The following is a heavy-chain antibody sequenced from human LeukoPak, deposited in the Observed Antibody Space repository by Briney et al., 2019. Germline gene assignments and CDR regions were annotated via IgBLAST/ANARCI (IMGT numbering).Heavy chain of an antibody. CDR2: INHSGST. J-gene: IGHJ5*02. CDR1: GGSFSGYY. V-gene: IGHV4-34*01. D-gene: IGHD5-24*01. Sequence: PSETLSLTCAVYGGSFSGYYWSWIRQPPGKGLEWIGEINHSGSTNYNPSLKSRVTISVDTSKNRFSLKLSSVTAADTAVYYCARGRRLQPLDPWGQGTLVTVSS. CDR3: ARGRRLQPLDP.